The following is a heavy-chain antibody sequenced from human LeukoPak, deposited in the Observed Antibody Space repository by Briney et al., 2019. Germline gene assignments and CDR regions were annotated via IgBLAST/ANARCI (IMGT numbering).Heavy chain of an antibody. D-gene: IGHD2-15*01. J-gene: IGHJ4*02. CDR3: ARDLDCSGGSCYFDY. Sequence: SVKGRFTISRDNAKNSLYPQMNSLRAEDTAVYYCARDLDCSGGSCYFDYWGQGTLVTVSS. V-gene: IGHV3-21*01.